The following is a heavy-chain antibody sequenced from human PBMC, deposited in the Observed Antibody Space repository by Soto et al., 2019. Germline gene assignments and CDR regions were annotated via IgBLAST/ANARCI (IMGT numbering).Heavy chain of an antibody. Sequence: GGSLRLSCAASGFTFSIYSMNWVRQAPGKGLEWVSFIRSSSSSIYYADSVKGRFTVSRDNAKNSLFLQMNSLRAEDTAVYYCARVGIVIDPSNYYYMDVWGKGTTVTVSS. CDR1: GFTFSIYS. V-gene: IGHV3-48*01. CDR2: IRSSSSSI. CDR3: ARVGIVIDPSNYYYMDV. J-gene: IGHJ6*03. D-gene: IGHD2-15*01.